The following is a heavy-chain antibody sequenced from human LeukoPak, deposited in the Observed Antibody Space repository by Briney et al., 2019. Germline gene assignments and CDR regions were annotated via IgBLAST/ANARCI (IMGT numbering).Heavy chain of an antibody. Sequence: SETVSLICGVYVQPLRGDYWSGTRYPPGKGVEWIGEINQSGSTNYIPSLKSRVTISVATSKNQVSLKLISVTAADTAVYYCARGRWLQYETWGQGTLVTVSS. J-gene: IGHJ5*02. V-gene: IGHV4-34*01. D-gene: IGHD5-24*01. CDR2: INQSGST. CDR1: VQPLRGDY. CDR3: ARGRWLQYET.